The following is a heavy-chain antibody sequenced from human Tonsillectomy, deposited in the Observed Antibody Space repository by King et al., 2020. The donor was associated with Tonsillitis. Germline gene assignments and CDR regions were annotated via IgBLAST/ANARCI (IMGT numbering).Heavy chain of an antibody. D-gene: IGHD3-22*01. CDR2: IGITGDT. CDR3: ARGPATYYYVSRGYSRHWYFDL. V-gene: IGHV3-13*04. Sequence: VQLVQSGGGLVQPGGSLRLSCAASGFTFSNYDMHWVRQATGKGLEWVSAIGITGDTYYPGSVKGRFTISRENAKNSLYLQVNSLRAGDTAVYYCARGPATYYYVSRGYSRHWYFDLWGRGTLVTVSS. CDR1: GFTFSNYD. J-gene: IGHJ2*01.